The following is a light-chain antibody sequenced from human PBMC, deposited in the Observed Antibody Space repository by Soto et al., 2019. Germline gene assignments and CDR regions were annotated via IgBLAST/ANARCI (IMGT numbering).Light chain of an antibody. CDR2: AAS. V-gene: IGKV1-39*01. CDR1: QNIRNY. J-gene: IGKJ2*01. CDR3: QQLHSTSSYT. Sequence: DIQMTQSPSSLSASVGDRVTITCRASQNIRNYLNWYQQRPGKAPNLLVYAASNLRSGVPSRFSGSGSGTDFTLTISSLQPEDFATYYCQQLHSTSSYTFGQGPRWIS.